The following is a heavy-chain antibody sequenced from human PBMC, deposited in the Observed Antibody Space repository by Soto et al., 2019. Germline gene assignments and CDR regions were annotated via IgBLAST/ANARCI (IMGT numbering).Heavy chain of an antibody. Sequence: GASVKVSCKASGYTFTSYGISWVRQAPGQGLEWMGWISAYNGNTNYAQKLQGRVTMTTDTSTSTAYMELRSLRSDDTAVYYCARDLHYYDSSVPVGGEAPPDYYYYGMDVWGQGTTVTVSS. CDR2: ISAYNGNT. CDR3: ARDLHYYDSSVPVGGEAPPDYYYYGMDV. CDR1: GYTFTSYG. J-gene: IGHJ6*02. V-gene: IGHV1-18*04. D-gene: IGHD3-22*01.